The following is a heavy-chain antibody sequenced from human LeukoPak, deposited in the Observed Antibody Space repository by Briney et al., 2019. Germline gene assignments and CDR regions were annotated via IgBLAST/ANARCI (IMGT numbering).Heavy chain of an antibody. CDR1: GFTFGSYS. J-gene: IGHJ4*02. V-gene: IGHV3-21*01. D-gene: IGHD3-10*01. Sequence: GGSLRLSCAASGFTFGSYSMNWVRQAPGKGLEWVSSISSSSYIYYADSVKGRFTISRDNAKNSLYLQMNSLRAEDTAVYYCARAWDPPTMVRGYPIPGYWGQGTLVTVSS. CDR2: ISSSSYI. CDR3: ARAWDPPTMVRGYPIPGY.